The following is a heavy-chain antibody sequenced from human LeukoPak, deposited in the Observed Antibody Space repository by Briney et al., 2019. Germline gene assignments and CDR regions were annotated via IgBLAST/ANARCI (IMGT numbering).Heavy chain of an antibody. CDR3: ARMIAAASFDY. CDR1: GYSISSGYY. Sequence: SETLSLTCAVSGYSISSGYYWGWIRQPPGKGRVWIGSIYHSGRTYYNPSLKSRVTISVDTSKNQFSLKPSSVTAADTAVYYCARMIAAASFDYWGQGTLVTVSS. CDR2: IYHSGRT. V-gene: IGHV4-38-2*01. D-gene: IGHD6-13*01. J-gene: IGHJ4*02.